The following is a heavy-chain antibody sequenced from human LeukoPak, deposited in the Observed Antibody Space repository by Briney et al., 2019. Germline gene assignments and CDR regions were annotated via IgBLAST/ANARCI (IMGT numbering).Heavy chain of an antibody. Sequence: SETLSLTCTVSGGSIGSYYWTWIRQSPGKGLEWIGYISYSGTTNYNPSLKGRVAISLDTPKDQFSLKLTSVTAAGTAVYYCARNRYGSGRYWGQGTLVTVSS. D-gene: IGHD3-10*01. CDR2: ISYSGTT. V-gene: IGHV4-59*01. CDR3: ARNRYGSGRY. CDR1: GGSIGSYY. J-gene: IGHJ4*02.